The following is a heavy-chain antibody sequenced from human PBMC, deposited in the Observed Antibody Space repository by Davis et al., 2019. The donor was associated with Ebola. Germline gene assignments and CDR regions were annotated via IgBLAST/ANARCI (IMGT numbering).Heavy chain of an antibody. CDR2: FDPEDGET. J-gene: IGHJ4*02. D-gene: IGHD3-3*01. CDR1: GYTLTELS. Sequence: ASVKVSCKVSGYTLTELSMHWVRQAPGKGLEWMGGFDPEDGETIYAQKFQGRVTMTEDTSTDTAYMELSSLRSEDTAVYYCASSYYDFWSGYPYFDYWGQGTLVTVSS. CDR3: ASSYYDFWSGYPYFDY. V-gene: IGHV1-24*01.